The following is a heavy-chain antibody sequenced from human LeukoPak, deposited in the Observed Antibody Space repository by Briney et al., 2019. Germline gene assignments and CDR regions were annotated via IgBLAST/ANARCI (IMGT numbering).Heavy chain of an antibody. CDR1: GGSLSGYY. V-gene: IGHV4-34*01. J-gene: IGHJ4*02. D-gene: IGHD2-21*02. CDR2: INHSGST. CDR3: ARHFCRGGDCYYMYYFDY. Sequence: SETLSLTCAVYGGSLSGYYWSWIRQPPGKGLEWIGEINHSGSTNYNPSLKSRVTISVDTSKNQFSLKLSSVTAADTAVYYCARHFCRGGDCYYMYYFDYWGQGTLVTVSS.